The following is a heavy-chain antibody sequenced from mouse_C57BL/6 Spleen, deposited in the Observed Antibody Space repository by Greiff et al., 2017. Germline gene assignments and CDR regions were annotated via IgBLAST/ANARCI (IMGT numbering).Heavy chain of an antibody. V-gene: IGHV1-64*01. Sequence: VQLQQPGAELVKPGASVKLSCKASGYTFTSYWMHWVKQRPGQGLEWIGMIHPNSGSTNYNEKFKSKATLTVDKSSSTAYMQLSSLTSEDSAVYYCARGGGGSSYVDYWGQGTTLTVSS. CDR3: ARGGGGSSYVDY. CDR2: IHPNSGST. CDR1: GYTFTSYW. J-gene: IGHJ2*01. D-gene: IGHD1-1*01.